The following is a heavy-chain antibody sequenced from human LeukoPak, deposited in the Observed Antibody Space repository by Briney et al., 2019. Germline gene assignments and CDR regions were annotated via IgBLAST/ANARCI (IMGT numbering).Heavy chain of an antibody. V-gene: IGHV3-23*01. CDR1: GFTFSSYA. CDR2: ISGSGGST. D-gene: IGHD6-6*01. CDR3: EKSGSSTTLPYYYMDV. J-gene: IGHJ6*03. Sequence: PGGSLRLSCAASGFTFSSYAMSWVRQAPGKGLEWVSAISGSGGSTYYADSVKGRFTISRDNSKNTLYLQMNSLRAEDTAAYYCEKSGSSTTLPYYYMDVWGKGTTVTVSS.